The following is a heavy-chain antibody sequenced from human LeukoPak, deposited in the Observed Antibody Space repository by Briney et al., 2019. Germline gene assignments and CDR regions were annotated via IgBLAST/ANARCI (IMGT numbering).Heavy chain of an antibody. CDR1: GGSFSGYY. Sequence: PSETLSLTCAVYGGSFSGYYWSWIRQPPGKGLEWIGEINHSGSTNYNPSLKSRVTISVDTSKNRFSLKLSSVSAADTAVYYCARCLQIKKIYGSGNIYWFDPWGQGTLVTVSS. V-gene: IGHV4-34*01. J-gene: IGHJ5*02. D-gene: IGHD3-10*01. CDR2: INHSGST. CDR3: ARCLQIKKIYGSGNIYWFDP.